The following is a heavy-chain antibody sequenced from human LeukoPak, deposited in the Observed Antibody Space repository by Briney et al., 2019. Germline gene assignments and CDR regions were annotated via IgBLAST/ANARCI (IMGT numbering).Heavy chain of an antibody. CDR3: ARDPYYYCSGGSCSPGD. CDR2: IYYSGST. CDR1: GGSISSSSYY. Sequence: SQTLSLTCTVSGGSISSSSYYWGWIRQPPGKGLEWIGSIYYSGSTYYNPSLKSRVTISVDTSKNQFSLKLSSVTAADTAVYYCARDPYYYCSGGSCSPGDWGQGTLVTVSS. D-gene: IGHD2-15*01. J-gene: IGHJ4*02. V-gene: IGHV4-39*07.